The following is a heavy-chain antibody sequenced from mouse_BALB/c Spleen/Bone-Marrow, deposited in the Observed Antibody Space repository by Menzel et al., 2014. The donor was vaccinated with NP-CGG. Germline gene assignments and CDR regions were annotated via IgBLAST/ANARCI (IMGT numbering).Heavy chain of an antibody. CDR1: GFTFSDFY. CDR3: ARDVGYGNYFVY. D-gene: IGHD2-10*02. V-gene: IGHV7-1*02. J-gene: IGHJ3*01. Sequence: EVQLVESGGGLVQPGDSLRLSCATSGFTFSDFYMEWVRQPPGKRLEWIAASRNKAKYYTTEYSASVKGRFIVSRDTSQSVLYHQMNALRAEDTAIYYCARDVGYGNYFVYWGQGTLVTVSA. CDR2: SRNKAKYYTT.